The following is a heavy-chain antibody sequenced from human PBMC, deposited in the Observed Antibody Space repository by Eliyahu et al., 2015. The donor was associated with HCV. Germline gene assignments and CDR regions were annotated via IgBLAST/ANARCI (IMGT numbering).Heavy chain of an antibody. J-gene: IGHJ5*02. V-gene: IGHV2-5*02. CDR2: IYWDDDK. CDR3: AHTHIVVVPAEGRNWFDP. D-gene: IGHD2-2*01. Sequence: QITLKESGPTLVKPTQTLTLTCTFSGFSLSTSGVGVGWIRQPPGKALEWLALIYWDDDKRYSPSLKSRLTITKDTSKNQVVLTMTNMDPVDTATYYCAHTHIVVVPAEGRNWFDPWGQGTLVTVSS. CDR1: GFSLSTSGVG.